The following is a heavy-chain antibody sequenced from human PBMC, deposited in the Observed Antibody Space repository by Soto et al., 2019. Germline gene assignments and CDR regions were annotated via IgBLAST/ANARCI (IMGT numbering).Heavy chain of an antibody. Sequence: SETLSLTCTVSGGSISSSSYYWGWIRQPPGKGLEWFGSIFFSGSPYYNPPLKSRVTISVDTSKNQFSLKLSSLTAADTAVYYCARRQSSSWYGLWGQGTLVTVSS. D-gene: IGHD6-13*01. CDR3: ARRQSSSWYGL. V-gene: IGHV4-39*01. J-gene: IGHJ4*02. CDR2: IFFSGSP. CDR1: GGSISSSSYY.